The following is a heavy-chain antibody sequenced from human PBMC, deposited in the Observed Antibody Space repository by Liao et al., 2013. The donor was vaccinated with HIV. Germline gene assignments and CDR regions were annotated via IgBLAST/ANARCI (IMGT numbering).Heavy chain of an antibody. CDR1: GGSIGPYS. V-gene: IGHV4-4*07. Sequence: QVQLQESGPGLVKPSDTLSLSCAVSGGSIGPYSWSWIRQPAGKGLEWIGRFSSSASASYNPSLRSRVTISVDTSRNRFSLHLNSVTAADTAVYYCATERGFFDSWGRGILVIVS. CDR3: ATERGFFDS. J-gene: IGHJ4*02. D-gene: IGHD3-10*01. CDR2: FSSSASA.